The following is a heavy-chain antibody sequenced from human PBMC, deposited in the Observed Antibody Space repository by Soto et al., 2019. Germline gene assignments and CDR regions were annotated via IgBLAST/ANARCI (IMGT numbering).Heavy chain of an antibody. D-gene: IGHD1-26*01. J-gene: IGHJ4*02. CDR1: GGSISSGDYY. Sequence: SETLSLTCTVSGGSISSGDYYWSWIRQPPGKGLEWIGYIYYSGSTYYNPSLKSRVTISVDTSKNQFSLKLSSVTAADTAVYYCAREWASWGVSGSYYSGNFDYWGQGTLVTVSS. CDR3: AREWASWGVSGSYYSGNFDY. V-gene: IGHV4-30-4*01. CDR2: IYYSGST.